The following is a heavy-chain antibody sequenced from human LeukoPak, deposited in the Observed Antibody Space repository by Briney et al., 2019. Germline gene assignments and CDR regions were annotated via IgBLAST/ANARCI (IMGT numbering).Heavy chain of an antibody. CDR3: ARPRKNGGEYYFDY. V-gene: IGHV1-69*04. CDR2: IIPILGIA. D-gene: IGHD3-16*01. CDR1: GGTFSSYA. J-gene: IGHJ4*02. Sequence: GASVKVSCKASGGTFSSYAISWVRQAPGQGLEWMGRIIPILGIANYAQKFQGRVTITADKSTSTAYMELSSLRSEDTAVYYCARPRKNGGEYYFDYWGQGTLVTVSS.